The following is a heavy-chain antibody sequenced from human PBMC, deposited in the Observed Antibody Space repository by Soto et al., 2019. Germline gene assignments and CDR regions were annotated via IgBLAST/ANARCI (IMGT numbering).Heavy chain of an antibody. CDR1: GFTFSNYA. Sequence: EVQLLESGGGLVQPGGSPRLSCAASGFTFSNYAMSWVRQAPGKGLEWVSSISGSGGSTYYADSVKGRFTISRDNSKNSLYLQMNSLRAEDTAIYYCARPYYYGSGSYYPFDYWGQGTLVTVSS. J-gene: IGHJ4*02. CDR3: ARPYYYGSGSYYPFDY. CDR2: ISGSGGST. D-gene: IGHD3-10*01. V-gene: IGHV3-23*01.